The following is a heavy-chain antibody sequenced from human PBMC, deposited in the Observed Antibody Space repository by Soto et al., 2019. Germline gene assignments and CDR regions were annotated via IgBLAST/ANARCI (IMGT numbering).Heavy chain of an antibody. V-gene: IGHV3-30-3*01. CDR1: GFTFSSYA. J-gene: IGHJ4*02. Sequence: QVQLVESGGGVVQPGRSLRLSCAASGFTFSSYAMHWVRQAPGEGLEWVAVISYDGSNKYYADSVKGRFTISGDNSKNTLYLQMNSLRAEDTAVYYCAREGIAARAPGYYWGEGTLVTVSS. CDR2: ISYDGSNK. CDR3: AREGIAARAPGYY. D-gene: IGHD6-6*01.